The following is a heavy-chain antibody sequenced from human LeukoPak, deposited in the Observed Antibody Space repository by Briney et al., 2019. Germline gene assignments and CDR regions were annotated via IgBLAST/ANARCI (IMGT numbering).Heavy chain of an antibody. CDR1: GYTFTSYA. CDR2: INTNTGNP. CDR3: ARGPLRAIPAAILYYYYYMDV. Sequence: ASVKVSCKASGYTFTSYAMNWVRQAPGQGLEWMGWINTNTGNPTYAQGFTGRFVFSLDTSVSTAYLQISSLKAEDTAVYYCARGPLRAIPAAILYYYYYMDVWGKGTTVTVSS. D-gene: IGHD2-2*01. V-gene: IGHV7-4-1*02. J-gene: IGHJ6*03.